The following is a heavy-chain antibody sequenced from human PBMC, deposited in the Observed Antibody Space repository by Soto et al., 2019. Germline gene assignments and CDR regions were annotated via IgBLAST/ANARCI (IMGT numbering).Heavy chain of an antibody. Sequence: ASVKVSCKASGYTLTSNYMHWVRQAPRQGLEWMGIINPSGGSTSYAQKFQGRVTMTRDTSTSTVYMELSSLRSEDTAVYYCARSYYYDSSGYYPFDYWGQGTLVTVSS. J-gene: IGHJ4*02. CDR2: INPSGGST. CDR1: GYTLTSNY. D-gene: IGHD3-22*01. CDR3: ARSYYYDSSGYYPFDY. V-gene: IGHV1-46*03.